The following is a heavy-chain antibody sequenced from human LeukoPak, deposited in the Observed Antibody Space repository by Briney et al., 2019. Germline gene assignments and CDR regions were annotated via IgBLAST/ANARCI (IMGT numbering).Heavy chain of an antibody. J-gene: IGHJ6*02. Sequence: SETLSLTCTVSGGSISSSSCYWGWIRQHPGKGLEWIGYIYYSGSTYYNPSLKSRVTISVDTSKNQFSLKLSSVTAADTAVYYCARGLWEVASGYYYGMDVWGQGTTVTVSS. V-gene: IGHV4-31*03. CDR2: IYYSGST. CDR1: GGSISSSSCY. CDR3: ARGLWEVASGYYYGMDV. D-gene: IGHD1-26*01.